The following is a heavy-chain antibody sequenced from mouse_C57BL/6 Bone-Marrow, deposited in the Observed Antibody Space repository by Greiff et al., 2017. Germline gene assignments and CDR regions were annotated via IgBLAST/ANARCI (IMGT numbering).Heavy chain of an antibody. CDR3: ASGVCYAMDY. CDR2: ISSGSSTI. CDR1: GFTFSDYG. V-gene: IGHV5-17*01. Sequence: EVMLVESGGGLVKPGGSLKLSCAASGFTFSDYGMHWVRQAPEKGLEWVAYISSGSSTIYYADTVKGRFTISRDNAKNTLFLQMTSLMSEDTAMYYCASGVCYAMDYWGQGTSVTVSS. J-gene: IGHJ4*01.